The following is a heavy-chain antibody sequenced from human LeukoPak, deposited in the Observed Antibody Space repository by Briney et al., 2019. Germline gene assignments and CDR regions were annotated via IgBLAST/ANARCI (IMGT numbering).Heavy chain of an antibody. CDR2: ISYDGSNI. V-gene: IGHV3-30*18. CDR3: AKERIRFQFFFDY. J-gene: IGHJ4*02. Sequence: PGGSLRLSCVASGFTLSTYGMHWVRQAPGKGLEWVAVISYDGSNIYYGDSVKGRFTISRDNSGNRLYLQMNSLRSEDTAIYYCAKERIRFQFFFDYWGQGTPVTVSS. D-gene: IGHD3-3*02. CDR1: GFTLSTYG.